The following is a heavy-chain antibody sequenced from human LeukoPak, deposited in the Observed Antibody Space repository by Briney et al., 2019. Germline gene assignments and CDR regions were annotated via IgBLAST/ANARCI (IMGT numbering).Heavy chain of an antibody. CDR1: GFTFSSYS. CDR2: ISDTSSTI. D-gene: IGHD2-2*01. CDR3: ARGGRYCSSTSCYSQAFDI. Sequence: GGSLRLSCAASGFTFSSYSMNWVRQAPGKGLEWISHISDTSSTIYYADSVKGRFTISRDNAKNSLYLQMNSLRAEDTAVYYCARGGRYCSSTSCYSQAFDIWGQGTMVTVSS. V-gene: IGHV3-48*04. J-gene: IGHJ3*02.